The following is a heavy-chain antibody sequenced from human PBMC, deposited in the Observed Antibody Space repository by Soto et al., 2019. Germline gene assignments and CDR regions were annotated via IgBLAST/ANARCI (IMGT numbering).Heavy chain of an antibody. Sequence: QVQLMQSGAEVKQPGASVKVSCKASGYTFTNYYMHWVRQVPGQGLEWMGIINPSGGGPAHAQNFRGRLTTTSDTSTTTIYMELNSLRSDDTAVYYCARAPRSSWYAPWGQGTLVTVSS. CDR3: ARAPRSSWYAP. V-gene: IGHV1-46*01. D-gene: IGHD6-13*01. J-gene: IGHJ5*02. CDR1: GYTFTNYY. CDR2: INPSGGGP.